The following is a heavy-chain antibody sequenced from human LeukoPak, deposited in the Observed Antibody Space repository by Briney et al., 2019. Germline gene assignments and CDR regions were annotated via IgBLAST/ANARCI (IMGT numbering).Heavy chain of an antibody. D-gene: IGHD3-22*01. CDR2: IYYSGST. CDR1: GGSISSYY. V-gene: IGHV4-39*01. CDR3: ARLRRWLSPFDY. J-gene: IGHJ4*02. Sequence: PSETLSLTCTVSGGSISSYYWSWIRQPPGKGLEWIGSIYYSGSTYYNPSLKSRVTISVDTSKNQFSLKPSSVTAADTAVYYCARLRRWLSPFDYWGQGTLVTVSS.